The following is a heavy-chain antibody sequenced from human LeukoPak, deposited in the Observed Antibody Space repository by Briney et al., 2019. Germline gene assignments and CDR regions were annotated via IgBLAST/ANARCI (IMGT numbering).Heavy chain of an antibody. V-gene: IGHV3-23*01. CDR3: TYSSIPPVHGLGMDV. Sequence: GPSLRLSCAASGFTFSSYAMSWVRQAPGKWLEWVSAISGSGGSTYYADSVKGRFTISRDNSKNTLYLQMNSLRAEDTAVYYCTYSSIPPVHGLGMDVWGQGTTVTVSS. CDR2: ISGSGGST. CDR1: GFTFSSYA. J-gene: IGHJ6*02. D-gene: IGHD6-13*01.